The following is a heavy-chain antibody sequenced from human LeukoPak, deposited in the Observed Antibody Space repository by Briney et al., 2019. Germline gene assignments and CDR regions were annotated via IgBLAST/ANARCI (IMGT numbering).Heavy chain of an antibody. Sequence: ASVKVSCKASGGTFSSYAISWVRQAPGQGLEWMGRIIPILGIANYAQKFQGRVTITADKSTSTAYMELSSLRSEDTAVYYCARGSYSGYDLVFDYWGQGTLVTVSS. J-gene: IGHJ4*02. CDR1: GGTFSSYA. V-gene: IGHV1-69*04. CDR3: ARGSYSGYDLVFDY. D-gene: IGHD5-12*01. CDR2: IIPILGIA.